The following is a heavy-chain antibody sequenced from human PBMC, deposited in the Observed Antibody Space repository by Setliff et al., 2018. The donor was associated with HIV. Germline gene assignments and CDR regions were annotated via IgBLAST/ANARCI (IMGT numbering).Heavy chain of an antibody. CDR2: INPSAGST. CDR3: ARGLWLVLYYFDY. CDR1: GYTFNSAY. J-gene: IGHJ4*02. V-gene: IGHV1-46*02. D-gene: IGHD6-19*01. Sequence: ASVKVSCKASGYTFNSAYINWVRQAPGQGLEWMGIINPSAGSTSYAQRCQDRVTMTTDTSTSTVYMELSNLRSEDTAVYYCARGLWLVLYYFDYWGQGTLVTVSS.